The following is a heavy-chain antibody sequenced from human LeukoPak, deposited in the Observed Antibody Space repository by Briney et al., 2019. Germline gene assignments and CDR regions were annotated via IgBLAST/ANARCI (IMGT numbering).Heavy chain of an antibody. Sequence: GGSLRLSCAASGFTFSSYGMHWVRQAPGKGLEWVAVIWYDGSNKYYADSVKGRFTISRDNSKNTLYLQMNSLRAEDTAVYYCARGAGQTRPLHFDYSGQGTLVTVSS. D-gene: IGHD1-26*01. CDR1: GFTFSSYG. J-gene: IGHJ4*02. CDR3: ARGAGQTRPLHFDY. CDR2: IWYDGSNK. V-gene: IGHV3-33*01.